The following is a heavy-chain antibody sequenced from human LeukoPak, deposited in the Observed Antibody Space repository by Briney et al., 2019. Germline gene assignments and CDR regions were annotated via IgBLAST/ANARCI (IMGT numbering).Heavy chain of an antibody. V-gene: IGHV1-18*01. CDR2: ISTYNGHT. D-gene: IGHD2-15*01. CDR3: AREGGRYCSGGSCYSSNGWYGGLNY. CDR1: GYTFTSYG. Sequence: ASVKVSCKASGYTFTSYGISWVRQAPGQGLEWMGWISTYNGHTNYARTVQGRVTMTTDTSTSTAYMELRSRRSDDTAWYYCAREGGRYCSGGSCYSSNGWYGGLNYWGQGTLVTVSS. J-gene: IGHJ4*02.